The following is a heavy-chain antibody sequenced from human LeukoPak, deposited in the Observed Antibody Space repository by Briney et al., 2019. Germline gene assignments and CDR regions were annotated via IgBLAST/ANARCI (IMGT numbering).Heavy chain of an antibody. J-gene: IGHJ4*02. Sequence: PGGSLRPSCATSGFTFSSNSMNWVRQAPGKGLEWVSYISSSSGTIYYADSVKGRFTISRDNAKNSLYLQMNSLRAEDTAVYYCARGYRYSGYDRFDYWGQGTLVTVSS. CDR1: GFTFSSNS. V-gene: IGHV3-48*04. CDR2: ISSSSGTI. D-gene: IGHD5-12*01. CDR3: ARGYRYSGYDRFDY.